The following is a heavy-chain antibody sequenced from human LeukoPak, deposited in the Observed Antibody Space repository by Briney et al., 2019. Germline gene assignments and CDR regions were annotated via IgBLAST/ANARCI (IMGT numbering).Heavy chain of an antibody. V-gene: IGHV1-2*02. CDR3: ARGREIHGGSDTKLDDY. CDR1: GYSFTDYY. Sequence: ASVKVSCKASGYSFTDYYMHGVRQAPGQGLEWMGWISPRSGDTSYAQKFQGRVTMTRDTSINTVDMDLSGLTSDDTAVFYCARGREIHGGSDTKLDDYWGQGTLVTVSS. CDR2: ISPRSGDT. J-gene: IGHJ4*02. D-gene: IGHD3-10*01.